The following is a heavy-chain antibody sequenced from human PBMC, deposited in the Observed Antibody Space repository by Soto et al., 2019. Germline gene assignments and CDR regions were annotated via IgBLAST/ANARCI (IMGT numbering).Heavy chain of an antibody. CDR2: IWYDGGNK. V-gene: IGHV3-33*01. Sequence: GGSLRLSCAASGFNFSSYVMHWVRQAPGKGLEWVAVIWYDGGNKYYADSVKGRFTISRDNSKNTLYLQMNSLRAEDTAVYYCARDGQWLPRDGLRSSYYFDYWGQGTLVTAPQ. CDR3: ARDGQWLPRDGLRSSYYFDY. D-gene: IGHD6-19*01. J-gene: IGHJ4*02. CDR1: GFNFSSYV.